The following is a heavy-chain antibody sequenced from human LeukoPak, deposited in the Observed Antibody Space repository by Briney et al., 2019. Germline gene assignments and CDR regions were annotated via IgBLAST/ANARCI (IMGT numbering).Heavy chain of an antibody. D-gene: IGHD5-18*01. CDR2: ISSDGNST. Sequence: GGSLRLSCAASGFTFSSFWMHWVRQTPGKGLVWVSGISSDGNSTNYADSVKGRFTISRDNAKNTVYLQLNSLRAEDTAVYYCARGGAYSYGYVGYWGQGTLVTVSS. CDR1: GFTFSSFW. J-gene: IGHJ4*02. CDR3: ARGGAYSYGYVGY. V-gene: IGHV3-74*01.